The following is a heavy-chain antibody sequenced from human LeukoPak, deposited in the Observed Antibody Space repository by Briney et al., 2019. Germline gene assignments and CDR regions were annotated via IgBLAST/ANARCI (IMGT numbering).Heavy chain of an antibody. J-gene: IGHJ4*02. CDR2: IYYSGST. CDR1: GGSISSYY. CDR3: TRGRVRGYYGSGSYVY. Sequence: SETLSLTCTVSGGSISSYYWSWIRQPPGKGLEWIGYIYYSGSTNYNPSLKSRVTISVDTSKNQFSLKLSSVTAADTAVYYCTRGRVRGYYGSGSYVYWGQGTLVTVSS. D-gene: IGHD3-10*01. V-gene: IGHV4-59*01.